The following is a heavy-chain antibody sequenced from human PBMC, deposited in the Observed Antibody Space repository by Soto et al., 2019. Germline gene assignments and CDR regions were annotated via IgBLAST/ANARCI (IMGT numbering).Heavy chain of an antibody. CDR3: AKDIRLGFEYYYGMDV. V-gene: IGHV3-9*01. D-gene: IGHD2-15*01. Sequence: EEQLVESGGGLVQPGRSLRLSCAASGFTFDEYGMHWVRQGPGKGLEWVSGINWDGGEIGYADSVKGRFTISRDNAKNSLYFQTNSLSAEDTALYYCAKDIRLGFEYYYGMDVWGQGTTVTVSS. J-gene: IGHJ6*02. CDR1: GFTFDEYG. CDR2: INWDGGEI.